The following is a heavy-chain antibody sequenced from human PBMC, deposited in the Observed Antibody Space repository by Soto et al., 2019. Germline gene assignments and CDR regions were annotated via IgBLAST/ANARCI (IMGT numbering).Heavy chain of an antibody. CDR1: GFTFSSYG. J-gene: IGHJ4*02. Sequence: GGSLRLSCAASGFTFSSYGMHWVRQAPGKGLEWVAVIWYDGSNKYYADSVKGRFTISRDNSKNTLYLQMNSLRAEDTAVYYCARDVYYYDSSAYWAYWGQGTLVTVSS. CDR2: IWYDGSNK. V-gene: IGHV3-33*01. D-gene: IGHD3-22*01. CDR3: ARDVYYYDSSAYWAY.